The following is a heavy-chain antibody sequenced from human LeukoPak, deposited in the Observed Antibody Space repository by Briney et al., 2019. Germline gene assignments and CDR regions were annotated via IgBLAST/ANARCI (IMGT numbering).Heavy chain of an antibody. CDR2: ISSSSSYI. D-gene: IGHD3-10*01. CDR1: GFTFSSYA. V-gene: IGHV3-21*01. CDR3: AGGLRVRGAYYSPVAFDI. J-gene: IGHJ3*02. Sequence: GGSLRLSCAASGFTFSSYAMTWVRKAPGQGLEWVSSISSSSSYIYYADSVKGRFTISRDNAKNSLYLQMNSLRAEDTAVYYCAGGLRVRGAYYSPVAFDIWGQGTMVTVSS.